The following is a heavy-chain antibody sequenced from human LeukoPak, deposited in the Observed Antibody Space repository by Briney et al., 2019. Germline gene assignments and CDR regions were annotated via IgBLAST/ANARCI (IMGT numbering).Heavy chain of an antibody. V-gene: IGHV4-61*01. CDR1: GGSVSSDSYY. D-gene: IGHD5-24*01. CDR3: ARGSLERKTRYYYYGMDV. CDR2: IDYSGST. J-gene: IGHJ6*02. Sequence: SETLSLTCTVSGGSVSSDSYYWSWIRQPPGKGLEWIGYIDYSGSTNYNPSLKSRVTISVDTSKNQFSLKLSSVTAADTAVYYCARGSLERKTRYYYYGMDVWGQGTTDTVSS.